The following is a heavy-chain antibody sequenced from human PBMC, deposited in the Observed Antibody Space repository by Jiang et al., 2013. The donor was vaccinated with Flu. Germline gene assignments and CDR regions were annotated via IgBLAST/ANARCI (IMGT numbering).Heavy chain of an antibody. CDR1: GGSISSGNYY. CDR2: IYYGGSA. V-gene: IGHV4-39*07. Sequence: GSGLVKPSETLSLTCTVSGGSISSGNYYWAWIRQPPGKGLECIGGIYYGGSADYNPSLKSRVTISVDTSNIHFSLKLTSVTAADTAVYYCARRGRYDGDFYYWGQGTLVTVSS. D-gene: IGHD5-12*01. J-gene: IGHJ4*02. CDR3: ARRGRYDGDFYY.